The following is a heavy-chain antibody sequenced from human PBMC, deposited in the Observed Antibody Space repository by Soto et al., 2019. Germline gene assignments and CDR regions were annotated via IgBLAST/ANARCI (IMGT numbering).Heavy chain of an antibody. CDR2: ISSSSSTI. Sequence: EVQLVESGGGLVQPGGSLRLSCAASGFTFSSYSMNWVRQAPGKGLEWVSYISSSSSTIYYADSVKGRFTISRDNAKNSLYLQMNSLRDEDTAVYYCARGSTISSGSGENDYWGQGTPVTVSS. CDR3: ARGSTISSGSGENDY. J-gene: IGHJ4*02. CDR1: GFTFSSYS. V-gene: IGHV3-48*02. D-gene: IGHD3-10*01.